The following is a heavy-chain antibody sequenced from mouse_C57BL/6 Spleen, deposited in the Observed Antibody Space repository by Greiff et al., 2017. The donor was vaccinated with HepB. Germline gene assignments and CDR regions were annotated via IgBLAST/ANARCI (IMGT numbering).Heavy chain of an antibody. J-gene: IGHJ1*03. V-gene: IGHV5-4*01. CDR1: GFTFSSYA. CDR3: ARREDRYFDV. CDR2: ISDGGSYT. Sequence: EVQVVESGGGLVKPGGSLKLSCAASGFTFSSYAMSWVRQTPEKRLEWVATISDGGSYTYYPDNVKGRFTISRDNAKNNLYLQMSHLKSEDTAMYYCARREDRYFDVWGTGTTVTVSS.